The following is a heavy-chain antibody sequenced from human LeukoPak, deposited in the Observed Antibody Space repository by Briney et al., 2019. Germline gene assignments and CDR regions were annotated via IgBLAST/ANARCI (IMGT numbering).Heavy chain of an antibody. CDR3: ARVGGRDIVVVPAAADYYMDV. D-gene: IGHD2-2*01. J-gene: IGHJ6*03. Sequence: SQTLSLTCTVSGGSISSGDYYWSWIRQPPGRGLEWIGYIYYSGSTYYNPSLKSRVTISVDTSKNQFSLKLSSVTAADTAVYYCARVGGRDIVVVPAAADYYMDVWGKGTTVTVSS. CDR1: GGSISSGDYY. V-gene: IGHV4-30-4*08. CDR2: IYYSGST.